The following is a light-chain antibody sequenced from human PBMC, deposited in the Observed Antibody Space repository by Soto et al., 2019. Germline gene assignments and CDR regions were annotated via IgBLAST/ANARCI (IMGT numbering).Light chain of an antibody. Sequence: DIQMTQSPSTLSASVGERVTITCRASQSINVWLAWYQQKPGKAPKLLIYMASVLETGVPSRFSGSGSGTEFTLTISSLQPDDFATYDCDDYSGSSFGQGTKVYIK. V-gene: IGKV1-5*03. CDR2: MAS. CDR1: QSINVW. CDR3: DDYSGSS. J-gene: IGKJ2*01.